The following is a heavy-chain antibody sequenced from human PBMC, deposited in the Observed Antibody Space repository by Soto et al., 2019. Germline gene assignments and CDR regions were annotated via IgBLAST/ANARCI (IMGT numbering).Heavy chain of an antibody. D-gene: IGHD2-2*01. CDR3: ARVGEGYCSSTSCYRTCCFDY. CDR1: GYSFTDYY. CDR2: INPSGGST. J-gene: IGHJ4*02. V-gene: IGHV1-46*01. Sequence: ASVKVSCKASGYSFTDYYMHWVRQAPGQGLEWMGIINPSGGSTSYAQKFQGRVTMTRDTSTSTVYMELSSLRSEDTAVYYCARVGEGYCSSTSCYRTCCFDYWGQGTLVTVSS.